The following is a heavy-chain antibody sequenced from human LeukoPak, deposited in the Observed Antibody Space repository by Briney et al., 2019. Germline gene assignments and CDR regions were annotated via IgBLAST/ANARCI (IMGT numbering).Heavy chain of an antibody. Sequence: GGSLRLSCAASGFTVSSNSMSWVRQAPGKGLEWVSAISGSGGSTYYAGSVKGRFTVSRNNSKNTLFLQMNSLRAEDTAVYYCATEKGDSPDYWGQGTLVTVSS. CDR3: ATEKGDSPDY. CDR2: ISGSGGST. CDR1: GFTVSSNS. D-gene: IGHD2-21*01. V-gene: IGHV3-23*01. J-gene: IGHJ4*02.